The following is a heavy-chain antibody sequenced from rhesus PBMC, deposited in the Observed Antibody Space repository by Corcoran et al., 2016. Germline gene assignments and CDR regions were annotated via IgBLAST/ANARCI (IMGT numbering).Heavy chain of an antibody. V-gene: IGHV3S5*01. CDR1: GFTFSSYG. Sequence: EVQLVETGGGLVQPGGSLKLSCAASGFTFSSYGRSWVRQAPGKGLEWLSAINSGGGNTYYAESVKGRFTISRDNSKNTLSLQMNSLRAEDTAVYYCAKGAGYFAYWGQGVLVTVSS. J-gene: IGHJ4*01. CDR2: INSGGGNT. CDR3: AKGAGYFAY.